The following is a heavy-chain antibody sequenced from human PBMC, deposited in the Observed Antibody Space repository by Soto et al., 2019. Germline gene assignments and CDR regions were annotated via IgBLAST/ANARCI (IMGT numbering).Heavy chain of an antibody. CDR2: ISWNSGSI. CDR1: GFTFDDYA. CDR3: AKGHGGRSLNWYFDL. Sequence: EVQLVESGGGLVQPGRSLRLSCAASGFTFDDYAMHWVRQAPGKGLEWVSGISWNSGSIGYADSVKGRFTISRDNAKSSLYLQMNSLRAEDTALYYCAKGHGGRSLNWYFDLWGRGTLVTVSS. V-gene: IGHV3-9*01. J-gene: IGHJ2*01. D-gene: IGHD2-15*01.